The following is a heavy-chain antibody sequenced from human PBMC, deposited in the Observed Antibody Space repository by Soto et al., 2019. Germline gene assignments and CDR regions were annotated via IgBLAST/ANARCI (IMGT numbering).Heavy chain of an antibody. CDR2: IYYSGST. Sequence: ETLSLTCAFAGGSISSYYWSWIRQPPGKGLEWIGYIYYSGSTNYNPSLKSRVTISVDTSKNQFSLKLSSVTAADTAVYYCVTGRHYYYYGMDVWGQGTTVTVSS. J-gene: IGHJ6*02. CDR3: VTGRHYYYYGMDV. V-gene: IGHV4-59*01. D-gene: IGHD3-10*01. CDR1: GGSISSYY.